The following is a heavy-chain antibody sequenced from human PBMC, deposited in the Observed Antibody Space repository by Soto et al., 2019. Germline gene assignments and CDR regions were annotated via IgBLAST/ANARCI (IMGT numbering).Heavy chain of an antibody. CDR1: GGSLSSGNYY. D-gene: IGHD2-2*01. J-gene: IGHJ4*02. CDR3: ARYSSSTSCLNFDY. Sequence: SETLSLTCSVSGGSLSSGNYYWSWIRQPPGQGPEWIGYIDYSGNTFYNPSLKSRLTILVDTPKKQFSLKLTSVTPADTAVYYCARYSSSTSCLNFDYWGQGILVTVSS. CDR2: IDYSGNT. V-gene: IGHV4-30-4*01.